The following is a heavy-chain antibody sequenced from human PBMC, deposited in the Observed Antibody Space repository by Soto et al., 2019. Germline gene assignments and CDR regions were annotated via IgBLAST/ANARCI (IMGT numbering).Heavy chain of an antibody. D-gene: IGHD3-10*01. CDR1: GFTFSSYS. CDR3: ARDWTFSGTGDSDY. J-gene: IGHJ4*02. V-gene: IGHV3-48*02. Sequence: PGGSLRLSCAASGFTFSSYSMNWVRQAPGKGLEWVSYISSSSSTIYYADSVKGRFTISRDNAKNSLYLQMNSLRDEDTAVYYCARDWTFSGTGDSDYWGQGTLVTVSS. CDR2: ISSSSSTI.